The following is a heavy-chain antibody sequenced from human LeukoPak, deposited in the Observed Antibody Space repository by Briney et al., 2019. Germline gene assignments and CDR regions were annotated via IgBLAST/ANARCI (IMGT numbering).Heavy chain of an antibody. V-gene: IGHV3-23*01. J-gene: IGHJ4*02. CDR1: GYTFSSYA. Sequence: PGGSLRLSCAASGYTFSSYAMSWVRQAPGKGLEWVSAISGSGGSTYYADSVKGRFTISRDNSKNTLYLQMNSLRAEDTAVYYCARGAYYDILTVSFYYFDYWGQGTLVTVSS. CDR3: ARGAYYDILTVSFYYFDY. CDR2: ISGSGGST. D-gene: IGHD3-9*01.